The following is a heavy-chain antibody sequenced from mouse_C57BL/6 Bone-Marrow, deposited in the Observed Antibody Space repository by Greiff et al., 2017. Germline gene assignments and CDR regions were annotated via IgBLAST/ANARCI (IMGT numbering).Heavy chain of an antibody. Sequence: EVQRVESGPGLVKPSQSLSLTCSVTGYSITSGYYWNWIRQFPGNKLEWMGYISYDGSNNYNPSLKNRISITRDTSKNQFFLKLNSVTTEDTATYYCARDGLYWGQGTTLTVSS. CDR2: ISYDGSN. J-gene: IGHJ2*01. CDR1: GYSITSGYY. CDR3: ARDGLY. V-gene: IGHV3-6*01.